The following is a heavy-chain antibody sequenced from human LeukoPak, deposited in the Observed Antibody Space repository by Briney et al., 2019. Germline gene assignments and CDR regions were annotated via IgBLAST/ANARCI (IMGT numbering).Heavy chain of an antibody. CDR2: IYYTGST. V-gene: IGHV4-59*01. CDR1: GGSISSYY. Sequence: PSETLSLTCTVSGGSISSYYWSWIRQPPGKGLEWIGYIYYTGSTNYNPSLKCRVTISADTSKNQFSLKLGSVTAADTAVYYCARGPYYYDSSGYYYSYFDYWGQGTLVTVSS. J-gene: IGHJ4*02. D-gene: IGHD3-22*01. CDR3: ARGPYYYDSSGYYYSYFDY.